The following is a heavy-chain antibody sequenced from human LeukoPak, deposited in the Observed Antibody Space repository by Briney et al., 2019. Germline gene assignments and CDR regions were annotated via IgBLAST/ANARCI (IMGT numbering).Heavy chain of an antibody. V-gene: IGHV1-69*06. CDR3: AGGYSYGLRLDY. CDR1: GGTFSSYA. CDR2: IIPIFGTA. Sequence: SVKVSCKASGGTFSSYAISWVRQAPGQGLEWMGGIIPIFGTANYAQKFQGRVTITAGKSTSTAYMELSSLRSEDTAVYYCAGGYSYGLRLDYWGQGTLVTVSS. D-gene: IGHD5-18*01. J-gene: IGHJ4*02.